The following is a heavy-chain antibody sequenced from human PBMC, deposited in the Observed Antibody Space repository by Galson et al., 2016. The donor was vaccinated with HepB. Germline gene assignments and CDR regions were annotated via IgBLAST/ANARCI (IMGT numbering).Heavy chain of an antibody. D-gene: IGHD6-13*01. CDR1: GFTFSDYY. CDR2: ISSTGVTI. J-gene: IGHJ4*02. Sequence: SLRLSCAASGFTFSDYYMSWIRQAPGKGLEWISYISSTGVTIYYGDSVKGRFTISRDNANNSLYLQMNSLTSEDTAVYYCARDIFDIPTAVYAIDCWGQGTLVTVSS. CDR3: ARDIFDIPTAVYAIDC. V-gene: IGHV3-11*01.